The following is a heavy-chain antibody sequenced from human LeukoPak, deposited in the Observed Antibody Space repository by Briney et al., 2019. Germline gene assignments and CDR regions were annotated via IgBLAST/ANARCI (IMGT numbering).Heavy chain of an antibody. J-gene: IGHJ4*02. CDR1: GFTFSSYS. Sequence: PGGSLRLSCAASGFTFSSYSTNWVRQAPGKGLEWVSSISSSSSYIYYADSVKGRFTISRDNAKNSLYLQMNSLRAEDTAVYYCARLKMATISFDYWGQGTLVTVSS. V-gene: IGHV3-21*01. CDR3: ARLKMATISFDY. D-gene: IGHD5-24*01. CDR2: ISSSSSYI.